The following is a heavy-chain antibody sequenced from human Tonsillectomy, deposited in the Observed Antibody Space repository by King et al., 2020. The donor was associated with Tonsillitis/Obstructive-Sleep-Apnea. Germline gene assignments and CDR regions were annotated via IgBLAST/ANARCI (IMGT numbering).Heavy chain of an antibody. D-gene: IGHD2-2*01. V-gene: IGHV3-9*01. CDR2: ISWNSGLI. CDR3: AKTFPPFCSTTSCPFDY. CDR1: GFTFDDYA. J-gene: IGHJ4*02. Sequence: VQLVESGGGLVQPGRSLRLSCAASGFTFDDYAMHWVRQAPGKGLEWVSGISWNSGLIAYADSVKGRFTISRDNAKNSLFLQMNSLRPEDTALYYCAKTFPPFCSTTSCPFDYWGQGTLVTVSS.